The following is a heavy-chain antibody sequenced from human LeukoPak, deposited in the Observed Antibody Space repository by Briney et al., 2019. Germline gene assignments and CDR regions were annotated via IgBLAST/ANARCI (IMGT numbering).Heavy chain of an antibody. J-gene: IGHJ4*02. CDR3: ARGRDILDY. D-gene: IGHD5-12*01. V-gene: IGHV4-30-2*01. CDR2: IYHDGTT. Sequence: SETLSLTCTVSGGSITSGGFSWTWIRQPPGNGLEWIGYIYHDGTTSYNLSLRSRLTISIDGSKNQFSLKMTSVTAADTAVYYWARGRDILDYWGQGDLVAASS. CDR1: GGSITSGGFS.